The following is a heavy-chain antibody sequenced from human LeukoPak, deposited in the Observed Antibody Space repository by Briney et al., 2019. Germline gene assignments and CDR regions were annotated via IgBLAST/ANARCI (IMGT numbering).Heavy chain of an antibody. J-gene: IGHJ4*02. CDR1: GGSFSGYY. V-gene: IGHV4-34*01. CDR3: ARSYLGGWYYFDY. CDR2: INHNGST. Sequence: SETLSLTCAVYGGSFSGYYWSWIRQPPGKGLEWIGEINHNGSTNYNPSLKSRVTISVDTSKNQFSLKLSSVTAADTAVYYCARSYLGGWYYFDYWGQGTLVTVSS. D-gene: IGHD6-19*01.